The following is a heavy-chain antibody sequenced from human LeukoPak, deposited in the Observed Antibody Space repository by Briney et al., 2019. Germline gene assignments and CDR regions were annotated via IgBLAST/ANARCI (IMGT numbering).Heavy chain of an antibody. CDR3: AKGFSSGWYLGPGDY. J-gene: IGHJ4*02. V-gene: IGHV3-9*03. CDR1: GFTFDDYA. D-gene: IGHD6-19*01. Sequence: PGRSLRLSCAASGFTFDDYAMHWVRQAPGKGLEWVSGISWNSGSIGYADSVKGRFTISRDNAKNSLYLQMNSLRAEDMALYYCAKGFSSGWYLGPGDYWGQGTLVTVSS. CDR2: ISWNSGSI.